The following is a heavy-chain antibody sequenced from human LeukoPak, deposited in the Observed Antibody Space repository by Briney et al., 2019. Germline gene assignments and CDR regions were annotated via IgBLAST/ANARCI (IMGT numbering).Heavy chain of an antibody. D-gene: IGHD4-17*01. J-gene: IGHJ6*03. V-gene: IGHV3-30*04. CDR2: IFYDGSNK. CDR1: GFIFSNYA. CDR3: AKDRGGTTVTYYMDV. Sequence: PGGSLRLSCTASGFIFSNYAMHWVRQAPGKGLEWVAVIFYDGSNKYYADSVKGRFTISRDNSKNTLYLQMNSLRAEDTAVYYCAKDRGGTTVTYYMDVWGKGTTVTISS.